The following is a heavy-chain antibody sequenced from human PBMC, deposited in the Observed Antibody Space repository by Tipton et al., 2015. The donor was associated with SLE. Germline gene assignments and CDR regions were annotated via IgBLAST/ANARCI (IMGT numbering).Heavy chain of an antibody. V-gene: IGHV3-20*04. D-gene: IGHD3-3*01. CDR1: GFTFDDYG. Sequence: GSLRLSCAASGFTFDDYGMSWVRQSPGKGLEWVSSINWNGGSTGYADSGKGRFTISRDNAKNSLYLQMNSLRAEDTALYYCARTYYDFWSGIGDIWGQGTMVTVSS. CDR2: INWNGGST. J-gene: IGHJ3*02. CDR3: ARTYYDFWSGIGDI.